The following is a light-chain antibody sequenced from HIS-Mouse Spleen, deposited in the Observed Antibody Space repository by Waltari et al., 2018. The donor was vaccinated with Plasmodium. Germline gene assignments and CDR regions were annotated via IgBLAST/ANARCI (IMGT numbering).Light chain of an antibody. V-gene: IGKV1-33*01. CDR1: QDISNY. CDR3: QQYDNLPYT. Sequence: DIQMTQSPSSLSASVGGRVTITCQASQDISNYLNWYQQKPGKAPKLLIYDASNLETGVPSMFSGSGSGTDFTFTISSLQPEDIATYYCQQYDNLPYTFGQGTKLEIK. J-gene: IGKJ2*01. CDR2: DAS.